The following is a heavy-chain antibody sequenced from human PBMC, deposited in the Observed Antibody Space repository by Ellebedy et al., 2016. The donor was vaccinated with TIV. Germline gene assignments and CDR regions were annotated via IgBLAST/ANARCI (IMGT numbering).Heavy chain of an antibody. CDR2: IKEDGSEK. J-gene: IGHJ4*02. CDR1: GLTLSSYW. CDR3: AIDAYSRSLY. D-gene: IGHD6-6*01. V-gene: IGHV3-7*01. Sequence: GGSLRLSXAASGLTLSSYWMGWVRQAPGKGLEWVANIKEDGSEKNYVDSVKGRFTISRDNAKNSLYLQMNSLRDEDTAVYYCAIDAYSRSLYWGQGTLVTVSS.